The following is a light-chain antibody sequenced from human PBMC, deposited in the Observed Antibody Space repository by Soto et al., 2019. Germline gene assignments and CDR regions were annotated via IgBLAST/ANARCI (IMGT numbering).Light chain of an antibody. Sequence: EIVLTQSPGTLSLSPGERATLSCRASQSVSSSYLAWYQQKPGQAPRLLIYGASSRATGIPDRFSGSGSGKDFTLTISRLEPEDFEVYYCQQYGSSPRYTFGQGTKLEIK. CDR2: GAS. V-gene: IGKV3-20*01. CDR1: QSVSSSY. J-gene: IGKJ2*01. CDR3: QQYGSSPRYT.